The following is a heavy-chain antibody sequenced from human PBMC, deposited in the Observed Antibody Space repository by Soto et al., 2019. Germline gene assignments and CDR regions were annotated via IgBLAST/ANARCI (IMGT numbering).Heavy chain of an antibody. Sequence: ASVKVSCKASGGTFSSYTISWVRQAPGQGLEWMGRIIPILGIANYAQKFQGRVTITADKSKNTLYLQMNSLRAEDTAVYYCAKGSRYCSGGSCYSDNGGQGTLVTAPS. CDR1: GGTFSSYT. CDR2: IIPILGIA. V-gene: IGHV1-69*02. D-gene: IGHD2-15*01. J-gene: IGHJ4*02. CDR3: AKGSRYCSGGSCYSDN.